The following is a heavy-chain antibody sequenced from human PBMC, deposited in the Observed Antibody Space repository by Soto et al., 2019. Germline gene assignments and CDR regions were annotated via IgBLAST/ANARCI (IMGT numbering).Heavy chain of an antibody. CDR2: ISWNSGII. V-gene: IGHV3-9*01. CDR1: GFTFDDYA. D-gene: IGHD3-3*01. J-gene: IGHJ4*02. Sequence: EVHLVESGGGLVQPGRSLRLSCAASGFTFDDYAMPWVRQVPGKGLEWVSSISWNSGIIVYADSVKGRISLSRDRANNSRYLQMNSLKTEETDLYSCAKGAVSSIFAYFDYWGQGTLVTVSS. CDR3: AKGAVSSIFAYFDY.